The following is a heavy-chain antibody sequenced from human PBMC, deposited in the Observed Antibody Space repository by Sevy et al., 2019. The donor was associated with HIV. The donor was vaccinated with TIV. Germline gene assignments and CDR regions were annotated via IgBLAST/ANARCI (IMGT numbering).Heavy chain of an antibody. CDR2: INPNSGGT. CDR1: GYTFTGYY. V-gene: IGHV1-2*02. CDR3: ARSASAGSPNCFDP. J-gene: IGHJ5*02. Sequence: ASVKVSCKASGYTFTGYYMHWVRQAPGQELESMGWINPNSGGTNYAQKFQGRVTMTRDTSISTAYMELSRLRSDDTAVYYCARSASAGSPNCFDPWGQGTLVTVSS. D-gene: IGHD6-13*01.